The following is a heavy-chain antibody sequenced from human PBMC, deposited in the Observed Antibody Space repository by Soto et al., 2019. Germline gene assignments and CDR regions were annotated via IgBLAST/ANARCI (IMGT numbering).Heavy chain of an antibody. V-gene: IGHV4-59*01. CDR3: ARLTGNNWFDP. CDR2: CYYSGST. CDR1: GGSISSYY. D-gene: IGHD7-27*01. Sequence: QVQLQESGPGLVKPSETLSPTCTVSGGSISSYYWTWIRQPPGKGLEWLGYCYYSGSTNHNPSLKRRVTISVDTSKNQFSLKLSSVTAADTAVYYCARLTGNNWFDPWGQGTLVTVAS. J-gene: IGHJ5*02.